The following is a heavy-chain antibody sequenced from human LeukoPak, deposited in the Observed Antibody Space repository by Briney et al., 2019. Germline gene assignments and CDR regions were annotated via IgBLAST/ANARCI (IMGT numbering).Heavy chain of an antibody. CDR3: ARGSIAAQGWFDP. V-gene: IGHV4-38-2*02. CDR1: GYSISSGYY. J-gene: IGHJ5*02. D-gene: IGHD6-6*01. CDR2: IYHSGST. Sequence: PSETLSLTCTVSGYSISSGYYWGWIRQPPGKGLEWIGSIYHSGSTYYNPSLKSRVTISVDTSKNQFSLKLSSVTAADTAVYYCARGSIAAQGWFDPWGQGTLVTVSS.